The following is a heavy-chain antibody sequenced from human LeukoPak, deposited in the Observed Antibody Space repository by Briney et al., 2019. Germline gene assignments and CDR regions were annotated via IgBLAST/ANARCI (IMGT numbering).Heavy chain of an antibody. D-gene: IGHD3-10*01. CDR3: AKDPYYGSGSYYLGH. J-gene: IGHJ5*02. V-gene: IGHV3-33*06. Sequence: GRSLRLSCAASGFTFSSYGMHWVRQAPGKGLEWVAVIWYDGSNKYYADSVKGRFTISRDNSKNTLYLQMNSLRAEDTAVYYCAKDPYYGSGSYYLGHWGQGTLVTVSS. CDR1: GFTFSSYG. CDR2: IWYDGSNK.